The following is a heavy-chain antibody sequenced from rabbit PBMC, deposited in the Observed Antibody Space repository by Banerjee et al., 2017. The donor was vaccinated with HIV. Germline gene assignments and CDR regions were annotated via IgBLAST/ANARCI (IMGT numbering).Heavy chain of an antibody. V-gene: IGHV1S21*01. J-gene: IGHJ4*01. CDR1: GFSFSSGYD. D-gene: IGHD6-1*01. CDR2: SST. Sequence: QQLVESGGGLVKPGASLTLTCKASGFSFSSGYDMCWVRQAPGKGLEWIACSSTDYASWAKGRFTISKTSTTVDLKMTSLTAADTATYFCARSGHGGYALDLWGQGTLVTVS. CDR3: ARSGHGGYALDL.